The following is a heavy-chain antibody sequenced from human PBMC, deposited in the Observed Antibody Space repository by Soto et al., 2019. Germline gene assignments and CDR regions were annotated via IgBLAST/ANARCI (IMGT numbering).Heavy chain of an antibody. V-gene: IGHV3-9*02. CDR1: GFTADDYA. J-gene: IGHJ4*02. CDR2: ISSNSDTI. Sequence: EVQLVESGGGLVQPGRSLRLSCVASGFTADDYALHWVRQAPGKGLEWVSGISSNSDTIHYEDSVKGRFTISRDNAKNSLFLQMNSLRPEDTAVYYCAKDMKWGGMTTIHYFDSWGQGTLVTVSS. CDR3: AKDMKWGGMTTIHYFDS. D-gene: IGHD4-17*01.